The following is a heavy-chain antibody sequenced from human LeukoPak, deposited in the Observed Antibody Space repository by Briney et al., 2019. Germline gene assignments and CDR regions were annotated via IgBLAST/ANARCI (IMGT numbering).Heavy chain of an antibody. CDR1: GFTFSSYA. V-gene: IGHV3-30-3*01. D-gene: IGHD4-11*01. Sequence: PGGSLRLSCAASGFTFSSYAMHWVRQAPGKGLEWVAVISYDGSNKYYADSVKGRFTISRDNSKNTLYLQMNSLRAEDTAVYYCARSRLDYSTPFDYWGQGTLVTVSS. J-gene: IGHJ4*02. CDR2: ISYDGSNK. CDR3: ARSRLDYSTPFDY.